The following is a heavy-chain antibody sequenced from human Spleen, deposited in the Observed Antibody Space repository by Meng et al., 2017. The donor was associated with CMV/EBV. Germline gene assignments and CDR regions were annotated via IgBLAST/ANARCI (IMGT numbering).Heavy chain of an antibody. CDR1: GYTFTGYY. CDR2: INPNHGGT. D-gene: IGHD7-27*01. Sequence: ASVKVSCKASGYTFTGYYMHWVRQAPGQGLEWMGWINPNHGGTNYAQRFQGRVTLTRDTSINTGYMELTRLTSDDTAVYYCARDNNWGPDYWGQGTLVTVSS. CDR3: ARDNNWGPDY. J-gene: IGHJ4*02. V-gene: IGHV1-2*02.